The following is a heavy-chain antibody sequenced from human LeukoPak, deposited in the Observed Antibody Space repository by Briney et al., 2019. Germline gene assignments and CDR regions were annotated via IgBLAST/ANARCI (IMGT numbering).Heavy chain of an antibody. CDR1: GGSFSGYY. CDR2: INHSGST. CDR3: ASESLGGAVAGTDY. Sequence: SETLSLTCAVYGGSFSGYYWSWIRQPPGKGLEWIGEINHSGSTNYNPFLKSRVTISVDTSKNQFSLKLSSVTAADTAVYYCASESLGGAVAGTDYWGQGTLVTVSS. D-gene: IGHD6-19*01. J-gene: IGHJ4*02. V-gene: IGHV4-34*01.